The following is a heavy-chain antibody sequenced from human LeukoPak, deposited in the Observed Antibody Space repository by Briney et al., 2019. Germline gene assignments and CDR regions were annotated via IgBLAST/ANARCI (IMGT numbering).Heavy chain of an antibody. J-gene: IGHJ4*02. Sequence: GGSLRLSCAASGFTFSSYAMSWVRQAPGKGLEWVSAISATGGSTNYADSVKGRFTISRDNSKNNLYLQMHSLGAGDSDVYYCAKHQISSSWYAYWGQGLLVTVSS. D-gene: IGHD6-13*01. V-gene: IGHV3-23*01. CDR2: ISATGGST. CDR1: GFTFSSYA. CDR3: AKHQISSSWYAY.